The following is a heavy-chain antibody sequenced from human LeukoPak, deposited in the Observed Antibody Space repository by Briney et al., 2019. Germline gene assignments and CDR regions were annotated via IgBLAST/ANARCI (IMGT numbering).Heavy chain of an antibody. CDR3: ARDELLNRNWFDP. V-gene: IGHV3-20*04. Sequence: PGGSLRLSCRGSGFKFDDYGVTWVRQAPGKGLEWVSDINWNGDSTGYAHSVRGRFTISRDNSKNSVYLRMNSLRVEDTAFYYCARDELLNRNWFDPWGQGTLVTVSS. D-gene: IGHD3-10*01. CDR2: INWNGDST. CDR1: GFKFDDYG. J-gene: IGHJ5*02.